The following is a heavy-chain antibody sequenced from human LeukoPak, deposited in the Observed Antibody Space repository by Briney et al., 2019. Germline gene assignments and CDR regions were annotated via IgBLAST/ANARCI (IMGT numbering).Heavy chain of an antibody. Sequence: GGSLRLSCAASGFTFSSYAMSWVRQAPGKGLEWVSAISGSGGSTYYADSVKGRFTIPRDSSKNTLYLQMNSLRAEDTAVYYCAKVRVYGDYYFDYWGQGTLVTVSS. J-gene: IGHJ4*02. CDR1: GFTFSSYA. CDR3: AKVRVYGDYYFDY. CDR2: ISGSGGST. D-gene: IGHD4-17*01. V-gene: IGHV3-23*01.